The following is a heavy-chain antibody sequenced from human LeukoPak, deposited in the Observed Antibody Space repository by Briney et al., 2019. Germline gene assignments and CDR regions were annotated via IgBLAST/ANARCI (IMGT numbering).Heavy chain of an antibody. J-gene: IGHJ4*02. Sequence: GGSLRLSCATSGFTVSSNYMSWVRQAPGKGLELVSVIYDSGTTYYADSVKGRFLIFRDTSKNTVDLQMNSLRVEDTAVYYCAGRRSSGWYAYWGQGTLVTVSS. CDR3: AGRRSSGWYAY. V-gene: IGHV3-53*01. CDR2: IYDSGTT. D-gene: IGHD6-19*01. CDR1: GFTVSSNY.